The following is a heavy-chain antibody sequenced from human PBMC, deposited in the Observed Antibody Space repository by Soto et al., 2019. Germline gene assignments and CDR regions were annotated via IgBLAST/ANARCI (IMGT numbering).Heavy chain of an antibody. CDR3: ASYDFWRGPELGGGYYFDY. Sequence: SETLSLTCAVSAYSISSGYYWGWIRQPPGKGLEWIGSIYHSGSTYYNPSLKSRVTISVDTSKNQFSLKLSSVTAADTAVYYWASYDFWRGPELGGGYYFDYWGQGNLVTVSS. CDR1: AYSISSGYY. D-gene: IGHD3-3*01. J-gene: IGHJ4*02. CDR2: IYHSGST. V-gene: IGHV4-38-2*01.